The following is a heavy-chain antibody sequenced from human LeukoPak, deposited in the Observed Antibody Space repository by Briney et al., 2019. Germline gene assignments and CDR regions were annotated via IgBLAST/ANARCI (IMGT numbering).Heavy chain of an antibody. CDR1: GGSFSGYY. CDR2: INHSGST. Sequence: SETLSLTCAVYGGSFSGYYWSWIRQPPGKGLEWIGEINHSGSTNYNPSLKSRVTISVDTSKNQFSLKLSSVTAADTAVYYCARYPGSYGLDHWGQGTLVTVSS. D-gene: IGHD3-10*01. J-gene: IGHJ4*02. CDR3: ARYPGSYGLDH. V-gene: IGHV4-34*01.